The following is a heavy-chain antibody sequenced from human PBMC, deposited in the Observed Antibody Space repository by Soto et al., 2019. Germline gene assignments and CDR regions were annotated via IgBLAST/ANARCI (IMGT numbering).Heavy chain of an antibody. Sequence: PGGSLRLSCAASGFTFDDYAMHWVRQAPGKGLEWVSGISWDSGSIGYADSVKCRFTISRDNAKNSLYLQMNRLRAEDTALYYCAKDYDILTGYSYGMEIWGKGTTVTVAS. J-gene: IGHJ6*04. CDR1: GFTFDDYA. CDR2: ISWDSGSI. D-gene: IGHD3-9*01. V-gene: IGHV3-9*01. CDR3: AKDYDILTGYSYGMEI.